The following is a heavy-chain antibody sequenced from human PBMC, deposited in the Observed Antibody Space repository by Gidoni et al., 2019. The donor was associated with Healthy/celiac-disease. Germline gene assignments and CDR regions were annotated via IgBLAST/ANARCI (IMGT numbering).Heavy chain of an antibody. CDR1: GYRFTSYP. CDR3: ARSVGYCGGDCYAEYDP. V-gene: IGHV5-51*01. CDR2: LYPGEADT. Sequence: EVQLVQSGAELKKPGESLLILCKGSGYRFTSYPIGWVRQMPGKGLEWMGILYPGEADTRYSPSFQGQVTISADKSISTAYLQWSSLKASDTAMYYCARSVGYCGGDCYAEYDPWGQGTLVTVSS. J-gene: IGHJ5*02. D-gene: IGHD2-21*02.